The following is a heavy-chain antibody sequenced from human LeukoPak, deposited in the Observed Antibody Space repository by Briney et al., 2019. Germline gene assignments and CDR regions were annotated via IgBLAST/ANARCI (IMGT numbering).Heavy chain of an antibody. D-gene: IGHD5-18*01. V-gene: IGHV1-69*13. CDR3: ARDPRSYGLYDPFDI. J-gene: IGHJ3*02. CDR2: IIPIFGTA. CDR1: GGTFSSYA. Sequence: VKVSCKASGGTFSSYAISWVRQAPGQGLEWIGGIIPIFGTANYAQKFQGRVTITADESTSTAYMELSSLRSEDTAVYYCARDPRSYGLYDPFDIWGQRTMVTVSS.